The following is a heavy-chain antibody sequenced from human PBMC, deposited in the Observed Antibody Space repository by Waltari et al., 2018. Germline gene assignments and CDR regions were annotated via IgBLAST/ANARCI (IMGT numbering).Heavy chain of an antibody. Sequence: QLQLQESGPGLVKPSETLSLTCTVSGGSISSSSYYWGWIRQPPGKGLEWIGSIYYSGSTYYNPSLKSRVTISVDTSKNQFSLKLSSVTAADTAVYYCARPQYDYVWGRTGDAFDIWGQGTMVTVSS. CDR2: IYYSGST. V-gene: IGHV4-39*01. J-gene: IGHJ3*02. D-gene: IGHD3-16*01. CDR3: ARPQYDYVWGRTGDAFDI. CDR1: GGSISSSSYY.